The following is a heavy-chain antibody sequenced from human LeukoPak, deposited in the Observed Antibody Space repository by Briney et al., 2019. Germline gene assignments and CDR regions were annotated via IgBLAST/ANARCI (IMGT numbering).Heavy chain of an antibody. CDR1: AYTFTGYY. CDR3: AREGLSLGYCSSTSCYDWFDP. D-gene: IGHD2-2*01. J-gene: IGHJ5*02. V-gene: IGHV1-2*02. Sequence: EASVKVSCKASAYTFTGYYMHWVRQAPGQGLEWMGWINPNSGGTNYAQKVQVRVTMTRDTSISTAYMELSRLRSEDMAVYYCAREGLSLGYCSSTSCYDWFDPWGQGTLVTVSS. CDR2: INPNSGGT.